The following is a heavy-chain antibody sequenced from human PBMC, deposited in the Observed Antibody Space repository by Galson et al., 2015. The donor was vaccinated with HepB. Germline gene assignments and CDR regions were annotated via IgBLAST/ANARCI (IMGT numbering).Heavy chain of an antibody. CDR1: GSTFTSYD. CDR2: MNPNSGNT. D-gene: IGHD3-22*01. J-gene: IGHJ3*02. Sequence: SVTVSCKASGSTFTSYDINWVRQATGQGLEWMGWMNPNSGNTGYAQKFQGRVTMTRNTSISTAYMELSSLRSEDTAVYYCARGANYYDSSGYYYFVHAFDIWGHGTMVTVSS. V-gene: IGHV1-8*01. CDR3: ARGANYYDSSGYYYFVHAFDI.